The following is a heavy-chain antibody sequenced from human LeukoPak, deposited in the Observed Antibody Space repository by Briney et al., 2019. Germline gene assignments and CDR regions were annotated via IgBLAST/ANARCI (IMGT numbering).Heavy chain of an antibody. V-gene: IGHV3-33*01. CDR1: GFTFSSYG. CDR2: IWYDGSNK. D-gene: IGHD2-2*02. CDR3: RREKSPPVRIPLSMRMAFDI. Sequence: GRSLRLSCAASGFTFSSYGMHWVRQAPGKGLEWVAVIWYDGSNKYYADSVKGRFTISRDNSKNTLYLQMNSLRAEDTAVYYCRREKSPPVRIPLSMRMAFDIWGQGTMVTVSS. J-gene: IGHJ3*02.